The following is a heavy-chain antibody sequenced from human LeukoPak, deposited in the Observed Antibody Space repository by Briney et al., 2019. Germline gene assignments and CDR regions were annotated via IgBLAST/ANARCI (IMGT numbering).Heavy chain of an antibody. CDR3: AREATVVTPSSSY. J-gene: IGHJ4*02. V-gene: IGHV1-69*04. CDR2: IIPILGIA. CDR1: GGTFSSYT. Sequence: SVKVSCKASGGTFSSYTISWVRQAPGQGVEGRGRIIPILGIANYAQKFQGRLTITSDKSTSTPYMELSSLRSEDTAVYYCAREATVVTPSSSYWGQGTLVTVSS. D-gene: IGHD4-23*01.